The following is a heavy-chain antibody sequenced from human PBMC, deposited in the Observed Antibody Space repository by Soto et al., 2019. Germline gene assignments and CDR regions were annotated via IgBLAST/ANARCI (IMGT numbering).Heavy chain of an antibody. D-gene: IGHD6-13*01. J-gene: IGHJ4*02. CDR2: ICPSDTDT. CDR1: SYSFTDYW. CDR3: ASHTNSWYFFDH. Sequence: EVQLVQSGAEVKKPGESLKISCKAFSYSFTDYWIGWVRQMPGKGLEWMGFICPSDTDTRYSPSFQGQVTISADKSISTAYLQWSSLKASDTAIYFCASHTNSWYFFDHWGQGTVVTVSS. V-gene: IGHV5-51*01.